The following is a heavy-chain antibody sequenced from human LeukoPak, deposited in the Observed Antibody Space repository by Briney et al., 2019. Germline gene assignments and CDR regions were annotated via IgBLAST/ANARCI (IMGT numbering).Heavy chain of an antibody. D-gene: IGHD2-21*01. V-gene: IGHV3-33*01. CDR1: GFTFSSYG. CDR3: ARDGGENDAFDI. J-gene: IGHJ3*02. Sequence: PGGSLRLSGAASGFTFSSYGMHWVRQAPGKGLEWVAVIWYDGSNKYYADSVKGRFTISRDNSKNTLYLQMNSLRAEDTAVYYCARDGGENDAFDIWGQGTMVTVSS. CDR2: IWYDGSNK.